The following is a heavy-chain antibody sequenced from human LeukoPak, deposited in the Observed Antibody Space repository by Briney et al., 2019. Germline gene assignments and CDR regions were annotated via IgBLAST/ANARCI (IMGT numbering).Heavy chain of an antibody. CDR2: ISGSGGST. J-gene: IGHJ4*02. V-gene: IGHV3-23*01. CDR3: ATLTFGGVIVPFDY. D-gene: IGHD3-16*02. Sequence: GGSLRLSCAASGFTFSSYGMSWVRQAPGKGLEWVSAISGSGGSTYYADSVKGRFTISRDNSKNTLYLQINSLRAEDTAVYYCATLTFGGVIVPFDYWGQGTLVTVSS. CDR1: GFTFSSYG.